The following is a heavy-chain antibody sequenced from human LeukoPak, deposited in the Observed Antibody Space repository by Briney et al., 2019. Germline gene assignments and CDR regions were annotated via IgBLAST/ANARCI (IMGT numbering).Heavy chain of an antibody. V-gene: IGHV4-34*01. CDR3: ANLRGYSYGAGDY. CDR2: INHSGST. J-gene: IGHJ4*02. D-gene: IGHD5-18*01. Sequence: SETLSLTCAVYGGSFSGYYWSWIRQPPGKGLEWIGEINHSGSTNYNPSLKSRVTISVDTSKNQFSLKLSSVTAADTAVYYCANLRGYSYGAGDYWGQGTLVTVSS. CDR1: GGSFSGYY.